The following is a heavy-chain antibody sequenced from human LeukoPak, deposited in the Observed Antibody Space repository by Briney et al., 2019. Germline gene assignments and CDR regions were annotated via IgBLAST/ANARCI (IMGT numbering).Heavy chain of an antibody. CDR3: ARVEGGYSYGYLDY. Sequence: GGSLRLSCAASGFTVSSNYMSWVRQAPGKGLDWVSVIYSGGSTYYADSVKGRLTISRDNSKNTLYLQMNSLRAEDTAVYYCARVEGGYSYGYLDYWGQGTLVTVSS. CDR1: GFTVSSNY. V-gene: IGHV3-53*01. D-gene: IGHD5-18*01. CDR2: IYSGGST. J-gene: IGHJ4*02.